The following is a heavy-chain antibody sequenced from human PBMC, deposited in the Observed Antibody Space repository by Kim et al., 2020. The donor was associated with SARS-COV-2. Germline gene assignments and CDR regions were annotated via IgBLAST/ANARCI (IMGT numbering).Heavy chain of an antibody. Sequence: SVKGRFTIARDNAKNSLYLQMNSLRAEDTAVYYCAREYGDYGSGSDAFDIWGQGTMVTVSS. V-gene: IGHV3-21*01. CDR3: AREYGDYGSGSDAFDI. D-gene: IGHD4-17*01. J-gene: IGHJ3*02.